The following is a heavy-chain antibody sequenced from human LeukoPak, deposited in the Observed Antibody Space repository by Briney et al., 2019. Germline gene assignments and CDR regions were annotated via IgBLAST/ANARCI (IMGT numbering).Heavy chain of an antibody. Sequence: GGSLRLSCAASGFIFNNFWMNWVRQAPGNGLEWVANIKQDGSEKYHVDSVKGRFTISRDNAKSSLYRQMNSLRAEDTAVYHCARSRFCTSSTCYARGAFDIWGQGTIVTVSS. CDR2: IKQDGSEK. J-gene: IGHJ3*02. V-gene: IGHV3-7*03. CDR1: GFIFNNFW. CDR3: ARSRFCTSSTCYARGAFDI. D-gene: IGHD2-2*01.